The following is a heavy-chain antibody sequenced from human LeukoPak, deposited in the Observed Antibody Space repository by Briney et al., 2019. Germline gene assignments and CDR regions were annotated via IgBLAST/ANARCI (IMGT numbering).Heavy chain of an antibody. CDR2: ISAYNGNT. V-gene: IGHV1-18*01. Sequence: GASVKVSCKASGYTFTSYGISWVRQAPGQGLEWMGWISAYNGNTNYAQKLQGRVTMTTDTSTSTAYMELRSLRSDDTAVYYCARWYCSSTSCPGTWFDPWGQGTLVTVSS. D-gene: IGHD2-2*01. CDR1: GYTFTSYG. J-gene: IGHJ5*02. CDR3: ARWYCSSTSCPGTWFDP.